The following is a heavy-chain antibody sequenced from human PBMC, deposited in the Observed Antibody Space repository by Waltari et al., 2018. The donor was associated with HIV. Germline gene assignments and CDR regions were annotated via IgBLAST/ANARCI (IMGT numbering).Heavy chain of an antibody. Sequence: QVQLVQSGAEMKKLGASVKVSCKASGYNFNAYYIHWVRQAPGQGLEWMGRINPNSAGTNYAQKFQGRVTLTRDTSLNTVYMELSRLRPDDTAVYYCARVALPAAIHYGMDAWGQGTTVTVSS. CDR3: ARVALPAAIHYGMDA. CDR2: INPNSAGT. CDR1: GYNFNAYY. V-gene: IGHV1-2*06. J-gene: IGHJ6*02. D-gene: IGHD2-2*01.